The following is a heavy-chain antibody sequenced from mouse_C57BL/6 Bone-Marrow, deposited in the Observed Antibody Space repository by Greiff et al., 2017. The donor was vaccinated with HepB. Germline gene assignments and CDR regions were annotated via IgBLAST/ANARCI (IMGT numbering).Heavy chain of an antibody. CDR1: GFTFSSYG. CDR3: ARRYGNPFAY. Sequence: EVQLVESGGDLVKPGGSLKLSCAASGFTFSSYGMSWVRQTPDKRLEWVATISSGGSYTYYPDSVKGRFTISRDNAKNTLYLQMSSLKSEDTAMYYCARRYGNPFAYWGQGTLVTVSA. J-gene: IGHJ3*01. CDR2: ISSGGSYT. V-gene: IGHV5-6*01. D-gene: IGHD2-10*02.